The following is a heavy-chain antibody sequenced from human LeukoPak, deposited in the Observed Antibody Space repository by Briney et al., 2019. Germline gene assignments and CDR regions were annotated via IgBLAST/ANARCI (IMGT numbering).Heavy chain of an antibody. J-gene: IGHJ4*02. CDR1: GFTFSSYW. Sequence: GGSLRLSCAASGFTFSSYWMIWVRQAPGKGPEWVANIKQDGSEKYYVDSVKGRFTISRDNAKNSLYLQMNSLRAEDTAVYYCARKLMVRGVIITSYFDYWGQGTLVTVSS. CDR3: ARKLMVRGVIITSYFDY. D-gene: IGHD3-10*01. CDR2: IKQDGSEK. V-gene: IGHV3-7*03.